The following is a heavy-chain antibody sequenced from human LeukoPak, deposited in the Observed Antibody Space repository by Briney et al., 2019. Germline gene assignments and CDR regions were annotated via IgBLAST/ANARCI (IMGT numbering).Heavy chain of an antibody. Sequence: PSETLSLTCTVSGGSISSYYWSWIRQPPGKGLEWIGYIYTSGSTNYNPSLKSRVTISVDTSKNQFSLKLSSVTAADTAVYYCAGDFIAAAGYFDYWGQGTLVTVSS. CDR2: IYTSGST. CDR1: GGSISSYY. D-gene: IGHD6-13*01. J-gene: IGHJ4*02. V-gene: IGHV4-4*09. CDR3: AGDFIAAAGYFDY.